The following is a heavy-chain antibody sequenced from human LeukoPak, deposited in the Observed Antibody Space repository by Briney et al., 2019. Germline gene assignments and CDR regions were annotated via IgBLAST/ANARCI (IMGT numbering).Heavy chain of an antibody. D-gene: IGHD6-6*01. CDR2: ISSSSNYI. CDR1: GFTFSSYN. CDR3: ASQQLVPSHAFDI. Sequence: TGGSLRLSCAASGFTFSSYNMNWVRQAPGKGLEWVASISSSSNYIYYVDSVKGRFTISRDNAKNSLYLQMNSLRAEDTAVYYCASQQLVPSHAFDIWGQGTMVTVSS. V-gene: IGHV3-21*01. J-gene: IGHJ3*02.